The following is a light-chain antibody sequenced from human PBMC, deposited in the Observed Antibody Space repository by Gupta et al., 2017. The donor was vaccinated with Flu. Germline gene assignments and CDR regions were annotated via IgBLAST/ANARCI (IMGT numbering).Light chain of an antibody. CDR2: AAS. CDR3: QQSYSTPPYS. Sequence: HKPGQAPELRIYAASSLPSGVPSRFRGSGSGTDFTLTISSLQPEYFATYYCQQSYSTPPYSFSQGTKLEIK. J-gene: IGKJ2*03. V-gene: IGKV1-39*01.